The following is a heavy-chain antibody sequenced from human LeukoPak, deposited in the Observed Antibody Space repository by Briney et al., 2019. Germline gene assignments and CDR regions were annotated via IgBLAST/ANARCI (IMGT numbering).Heavy chain of an antibody. D-gene: IGHD6-13*01. J-gene: IGHJ4*02. CDR2: INPSGGST. CDR3: ARSSIIAAAGPYYFDY. V-gene: IGHV1-46*01. CDR1: GYTFTGYY. Sequence: GASVKVSCKASGYTFTGYYMHWVRQAPGQGLEWMGIINPSGGSTSYAQKFQGRVTMTRDTSTSTVYMELSSLRSEDTAVYYCARSSIIAAAGPYYFDYWGQGTLVTVSS.